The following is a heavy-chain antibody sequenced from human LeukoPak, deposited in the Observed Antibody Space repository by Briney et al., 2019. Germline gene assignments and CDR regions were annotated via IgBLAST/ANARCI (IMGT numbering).Heavy chain of an antibody. CDR3: AKDESGSLRPWDH. V-gene: IGHV3-23*03. CDR1: GFTFNSYT. CDR2: IYGAGTRI. J-gene: IGHJ4*02. D-gene: IGHD1-26*01. Sequence: AGGSLRLSCVGSGFTFNSYTMSWVRQAPGRGLECVSTIYGAGTRIYYADSVKGRFTISRDNSKNTLYLQMNSLRPEDTAIYYCAKDESGSLRPWDHWGQGTLVTVSS.